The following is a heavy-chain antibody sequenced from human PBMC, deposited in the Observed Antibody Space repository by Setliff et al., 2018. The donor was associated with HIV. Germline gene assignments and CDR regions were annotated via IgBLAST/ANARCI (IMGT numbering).Heavy chain of an antibody. CDR1: GDSIRGYY. D-gene: IGHD3-3*01. V-gene: IGHV4-59*08. CDR2: VFYTGFA. J-gene: IGHJ4*02. CDR3: ARQVSIPGVAISPVDY. Sequence: SETLSLTCTVSGDSIRGYYWSWIRQPPGKGLEWMGYVFYTGFAAYNPSLKSRLTISVDTSKSQFSLRLTSVTAADTAIYYCARQVSIPGVAISPVDYWGQGALVTVSS.